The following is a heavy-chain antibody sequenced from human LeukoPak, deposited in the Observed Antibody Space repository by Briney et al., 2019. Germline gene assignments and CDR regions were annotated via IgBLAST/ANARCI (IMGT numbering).Heavy chain of an antibody. D-gene: IGHD2-8*01. CDR1: GFTFSGYS. CDR3: AKDRSCIDEVCHGDIDY. V-gene: IGHV3-23*01. Sequence: QTGGSLRLSCAASGFTFSGYSMSWVRQAPGKGLEWVSTISGSGGTTYYADSVKGRFTISRDNSKNTVYLQMNSLRAEDTAVYYCAKDRSCIDEVCHGDIDYWGQGTLFTVSS. CDR2: ISGSGGTT. J-gene: IGHJ4*02.